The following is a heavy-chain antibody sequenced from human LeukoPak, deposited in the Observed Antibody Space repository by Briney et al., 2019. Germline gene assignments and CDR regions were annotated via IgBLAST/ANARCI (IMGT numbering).Heavy chain of an antibody. J-gene: IGHJ6*03. D-gene: IGHD1-26*01. CDR1: GYSFTSFW. CDR3: ARHYEAGASPPYMDV. V-gene: IGHV5-51*01. Sequence: GESLKISCKGSGYSFTSFWIGWVRQMPGKGLEWMGIIYPGDSDTRYSPSFQGQVTISADKSISTAYLQWSSLKASDTAMYYCARHYEAGASPPYMDVWGKGTTVTISS. CDR2: IYPGDSDT.